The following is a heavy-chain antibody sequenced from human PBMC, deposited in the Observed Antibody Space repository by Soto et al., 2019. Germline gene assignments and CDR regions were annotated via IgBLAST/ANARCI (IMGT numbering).Heavy chain of an antibody. V-gene: IGHV1-8*01. J-gene: IGHJ3*02. CDR1: GYTFTSYD. Sequence: QVQLVQSGAEVKKPGASVKVSCKTSGYTFTSYDINWVRQATGQGLEWMGWMNPNSGNTAYAQKFQGRVTMTRNTSISTAYMELSSLIYDDTAVYYCARERSSGAFDIWGQGTMVTVSS. CDR3: ARERSSGAFDI. D-gene: IGHD1-26*01. CDR2: MNPNSGNT.